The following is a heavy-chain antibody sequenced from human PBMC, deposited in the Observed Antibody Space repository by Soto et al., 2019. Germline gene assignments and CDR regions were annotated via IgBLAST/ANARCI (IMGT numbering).Heavy chain of an antibody. V-gene: IGHV5-51*01. J-gene: IGHJ5*02. Sequence: GESLKISCRTSGYRFNSYWIAWVRQMPGKGLEWMGIIFPSDSDTRYSPSFQGQVTISADRSTSIVFLQWASLKASDTAVYFCARKDKSGYFNWFDPWGQGTLVTVSS. CDR2: IFPSDSDT. D-gene: IGHD3-22*01. CDR1: GYRFNSYW. CDR3: ARKDKSGYFNWFDP.